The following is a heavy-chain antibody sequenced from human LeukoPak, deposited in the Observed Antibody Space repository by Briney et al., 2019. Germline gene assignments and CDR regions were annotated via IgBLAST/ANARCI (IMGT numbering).Heavy chain of an antibody. Sequence: GGSLRLSCAASGFTFSNFWMSWVRQAPGKGLEWVANIKHDGSEKYYVDSVKGRFTISRDNAKNSVYLQMNSLRGEDTALYYCARDPGGYDLPLRYWGQGTLVTVSS. CDR3: ARDPGGYDLPLRY. J-gene: IGHJ4*02. CDR2: IKHDGSEK. V-gene: IGHV3-7*01. CDR1: GFTFSNFW. D-gene: IGHD5-12*01.